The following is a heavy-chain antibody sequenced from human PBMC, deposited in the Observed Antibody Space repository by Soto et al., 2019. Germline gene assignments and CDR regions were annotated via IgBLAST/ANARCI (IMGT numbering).Heavy chain of an antibody. D-gene: IGHD1-1*01. J-gene: IGHJ4*02. V-gene: IGHV3-23*01. CDR1: GFTISSNA. Sequence: GGSLRLSCAASGFTISSNAMYWVRQAPGKGLEWVSGISDRGDTTHYADSVKGRFTISRDTSKNALYLQLNTLRADDTAVYYCAKDKPGTTSFDYWGQGTLVTVSS. CDR3: AKDKPGTTSFDY. CDR2: ISDRGDTT.